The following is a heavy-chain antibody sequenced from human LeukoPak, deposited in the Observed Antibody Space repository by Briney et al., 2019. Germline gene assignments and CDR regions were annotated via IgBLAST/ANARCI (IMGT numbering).Heavy chain of an antibody. V-gene: IGHV3-74*01. CDR1: GFTFSSSL. CDR3: ARTYYSDSSGYPLNNY. J-gene: IGHJ4*02. CDR2: ITSDDKNT. D-gene: IGHD3-22*01. Sequence: GCSLRLSCAVSGFTFSSSLMHWGRQAPGKGLVLVSRITSDDKNTDYADSVKGRFTVAREKAKNTLYLQMNSMRAEDTAVYYCARTYYSDSSGYPLNNYWGQGTLVTVSS.